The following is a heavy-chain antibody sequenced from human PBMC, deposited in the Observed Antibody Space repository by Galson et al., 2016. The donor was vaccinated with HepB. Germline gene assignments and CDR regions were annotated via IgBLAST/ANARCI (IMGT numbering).Heavy chain of an antibody. CDR2: IYPGDSET. Sequence: QSGAEVKKPGQSLRISCKGSGSSFTNYWIGWVRQMPGKGLEWMAMIYPGDSETRYSPSFQGQVTIAADQSTSAAYLQWTSLKSSDTAIYYCARLGTRVSVLLPPGLGGSVKAGPPYHFDHWGQGTLVTVSS. CDR1: GSSFTNYW. V-gene: IGHV5-51*01. CDR3: ARLGTRVSVLLPPGLGGSVKAGPPYHFDH. J-gene: IGHJ4*02. D-gene: IGHD1-14*01.